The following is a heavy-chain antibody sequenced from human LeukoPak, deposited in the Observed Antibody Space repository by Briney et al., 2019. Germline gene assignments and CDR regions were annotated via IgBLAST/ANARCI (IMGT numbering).Heavy chain of an antibody. CDR1: GFTFSSFW. J-gene: IGHJ5*02. CDR3: AREEGYCSSTSCPNWFDP. Sequence: PGGSLRLSCAASGFTFSSFWMSWVRQAPGKGLEWVANIKQDGSEKYYVDSVKGRFTISRDNAKNSLYLQMNSLRVEDTAVYYCAREEGYCSSTSCPNWFDPWGQGTLVTVSS. CDR2: IKQDGSEK. V-gene: IGHV3-7*01. D-gene: IGHD2-2*01.